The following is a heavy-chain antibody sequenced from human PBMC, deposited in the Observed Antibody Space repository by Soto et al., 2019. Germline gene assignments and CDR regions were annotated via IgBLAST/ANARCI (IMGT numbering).Heavy chain of an antibody. J-gene: IGHJ4*02. CDR1: VYSFTSYW. CDR2: IYPGDSDT. V-gene: IGHV5-51*01. Sequence: GESLKISCKGSVYSFTSYWIGWVRQMPGKGLEWMGIIYPGDSDTRYSPSFQGQVTISADKSISTAYLQWSSLKASDTAMYYCATMARDSGYDFDYWGQGTLVTVSS. D-gene: IGHD5-12*01. CDR3: ATMARDSGYDFDY.